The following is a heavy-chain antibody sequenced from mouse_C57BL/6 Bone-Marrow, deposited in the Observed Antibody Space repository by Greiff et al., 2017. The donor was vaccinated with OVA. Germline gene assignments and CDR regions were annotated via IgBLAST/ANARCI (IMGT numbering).Heavy chain of an antibody. CDR1: GYTFTSYW. D-gene: IGHD2-4*01. J-gene: IGHJ3*01. Sequence: VQLQEPGAELVKPGASVKMSCKASGYTFTSYWITWVKQRPGQGLEWIGDIYPGRGSTNYNEKFKSKATLTVDTSSSTAYMQLSSLTSEDSAVYYCAREEYYDYDVAYWGQGTLVTVSA. CDR3: AREEYYDYDVAY. V-gene: IGHV1-55*01. CDR2: IYPGRGST.